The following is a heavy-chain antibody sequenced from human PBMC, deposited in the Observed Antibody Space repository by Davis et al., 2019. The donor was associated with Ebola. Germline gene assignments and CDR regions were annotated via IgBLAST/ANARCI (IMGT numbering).Heavy chain of an antibody. CDR1: GGSFSGYY. CDR2: INHSGST. D-gene: IGHD3-3*01. V-gene: IGHV4-34*01. Sequence: GSLRLSCAVYGGSFSGYYWSWIRQPPGKGLEWIGEINHSGSTNYNPSLKSRVTISVDTSKNQFSLKLSSVTAADTAVYYCARIRFLEWLLSLYYYGMDVWGQGTTVTVSS. J-gene: IGHJ6*02. CDR3: ARIRFLEWLLSLYYYGMDV.